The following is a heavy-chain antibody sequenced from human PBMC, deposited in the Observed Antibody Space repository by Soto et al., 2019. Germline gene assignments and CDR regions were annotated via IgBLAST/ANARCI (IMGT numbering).Heavy chain of an antibody. V-gene: IGHV2-5*02. CDR3: AHGARVIHFIVFDY. CDR2: IYWDDDK. CDR1: GFSLSTSGVG. D-gene: IGHD3-16*02. Sequence: QITLKESGPTLVKPTQTLTLTCTFSGFSLSTSGVGVGWIRQPPGKALEWLALIYWDDDKRYSPSLKSRLTITKDTYKNKVVLTMTNMDPVDTATYYCAHGARVIHFIVFDYWGQGTLVTVSS. J-gene: IGHJ4*02.